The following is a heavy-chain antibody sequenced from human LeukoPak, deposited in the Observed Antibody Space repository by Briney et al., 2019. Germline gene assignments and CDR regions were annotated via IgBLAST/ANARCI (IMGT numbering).Heavy chain of an antibody. V-gene: IGHV4-34*01. CDR3: ARVRAATPYYYYGMDV. CDR2: INHSGST. Sequence: SETLSLTCAVYGGSFSGYYWSWIRQPPGKGLEWIGEINHSGSTNYNPSLKSRVTISVGTSKNQFSLKLSSVTAADTAVYYCARVRAATPYYYYGMDVWGQGTTVTVSS. J-gene: IGHJ6*02. CDR1: GGSFSGYY. D-gene: IGHD2-15*01.